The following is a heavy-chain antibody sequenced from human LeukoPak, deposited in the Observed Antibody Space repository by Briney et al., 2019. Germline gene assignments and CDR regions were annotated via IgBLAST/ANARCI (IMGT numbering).Heavy chain of an antibody. CDR1: GFTFSSYG. D-gene: IGHD3-10*01. CDR2: IWYDGSNK. J-gene: IGHJ6*03. V-gene: IGHV3-33*06. CDR3: AKEVSGDYYYYMDV. Sequence: PGGSLRLSCPASGFTFSSYGMHWVRQAPGKGLEWVAVIWYDGSNKYYADSVKGRFTISRDNSKNTLYLQMNSLRAEDTAVYYCAKEVSGDYYYYMDVWGKGTTVTVSS.